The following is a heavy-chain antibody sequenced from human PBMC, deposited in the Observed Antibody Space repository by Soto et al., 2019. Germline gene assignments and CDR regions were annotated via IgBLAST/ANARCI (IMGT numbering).Heavy chain of an antibody. CDR3: ARDARDSYGFGDY. V-gene: IGHV3-33*01. CDR2: IWYDGSNK. CDR1: GFTFSSYG. Sequence: QVQLVESGGGVVQPGRSLRLSCAASGFTFSSYGRHWVRQAPGKGQEGVAVIWYDGSNKYYADSVKGRFTISRDNSKNTLYLQMNSLRAEDTAVYYCARDARDSYGFGDYWGQGTLVTVSS. J-gene: IGHJ4*02. D-gene: IGHD5-18*01.